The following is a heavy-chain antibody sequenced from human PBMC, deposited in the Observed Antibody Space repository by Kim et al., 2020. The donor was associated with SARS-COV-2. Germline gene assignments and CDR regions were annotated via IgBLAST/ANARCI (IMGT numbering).Heavy chain of an antibody. V-gene: IGHV4-34*01. J-gene: IGHJ4*02. Sequence: SETLSLTCAVYGGSFSGYYWSWIRQPPGKGLEWIGEINHSGSTNYNPSLKSRVTISVETSKNQFSLKLRSVTAADTAVYYCARYCSSTSCSPHGFDYWGQGTLVTVSS. CDR1: GGSFSGYY. D-gene: IGHD2-2*01. CDR2: INHSGST. CDR3: ARYCSSTSCSPHGFDY.